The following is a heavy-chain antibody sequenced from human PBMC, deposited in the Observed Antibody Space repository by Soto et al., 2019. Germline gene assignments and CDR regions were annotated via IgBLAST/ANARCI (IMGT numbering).Heavy chain of an antibody. Sequence: PSETLSLTCAVYGGSFSGYYWSWIRQPPGKGLEWIGEINHSGSANYNPSLKSRVTISVDTSKNQFSLKLSSVTAADTAVYYCARGGILDALSPYYFYSLGQGNLVTVSS. D-gene: IGHD3-16*02. CDR2: INHSGSA. CDR3: ARGGILDALSPYYFYS. J-gene: IGHJ4*02. V-gene: IGHV4-34*01. CDR1: GGSFSGYY.